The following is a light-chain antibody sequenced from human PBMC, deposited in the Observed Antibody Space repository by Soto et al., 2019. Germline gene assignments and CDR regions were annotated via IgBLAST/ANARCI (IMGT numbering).Light chain of an antibody. CDR1: QAVSTW. CDR3: QQANSFPRT. V-gene: IGKV1-12*01. J-gene: IGKJ4*01. CDR2: AAF. Sequence: DIQMTQSPSFVSASVGDRVTITCRASQAVSTWLAWYQQKPGDAPKLLIYAAFTLQSGVPSRFGGSGSGTDFTLTIRSLQPEDFATYYCQQANSFPRTFGGGTKVEIK.